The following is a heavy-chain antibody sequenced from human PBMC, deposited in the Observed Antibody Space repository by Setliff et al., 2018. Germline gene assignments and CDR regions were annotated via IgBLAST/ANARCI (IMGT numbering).Heavy chain of an antibody. CDR1: GYTFTSYG. CDR2: ISAYNGNT. J-gene: IGHJ4*02. D-gene: IGHD2-21*02. CDR3: ARTYCGGDCYPSPFDY. V-gene: IGHV1-18*01. Sequence: GASVKVSCKASGYTFTSYGISWVRQAPGQGLEWMGWISAYNGNTNYAQKLQGRVTMTTDTSTSTAYMELRSLRSDDTAVYYCARTYCGGDCYPSPFDYWGQGTLVPSPQ.